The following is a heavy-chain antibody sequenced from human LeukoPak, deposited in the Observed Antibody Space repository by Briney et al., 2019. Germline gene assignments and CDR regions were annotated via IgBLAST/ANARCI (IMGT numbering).Heavy chain of an antibody. CDR1: GGSISSSSYY. CDR3: ARDLVGATIPLDY. CDR2: IYYSGST. J-gene: IGHJ4*02. Sequence: SETLSLTCTVSGGSISSSSYYWGWIRQPPGKGLEWIGSIYYSGSTYYNPSLKSRVTISVDTSKNQFSLKLSSVTAADTAVYYCARDLVGATIPLDYWGLGTLVTVSS. V-gene: IGHV4-39*07. D-gene: IGHD1-26*01.